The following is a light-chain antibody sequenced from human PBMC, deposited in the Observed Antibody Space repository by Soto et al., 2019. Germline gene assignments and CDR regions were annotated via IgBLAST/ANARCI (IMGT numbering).Light chain of an antibody. J-gene: IGKJ4*01. CDR1: QSISSN. V-gene: IGKV3-15*01. CDR2: GAS. CDR3: QQYHNWPPLT. Sequence: EIVMTQSPATLSLSPGERATLSCRASQSISSNLAWYQQKPGQAPRLLIYGASTRATGIPARFSGSGSGTDFTLTISSLQSADFAVYYCQQYHNWPPLTFGGGTKVEIK.